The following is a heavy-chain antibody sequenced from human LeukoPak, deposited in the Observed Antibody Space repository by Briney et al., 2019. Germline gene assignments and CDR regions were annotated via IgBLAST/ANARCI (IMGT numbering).Heavy chain of an antibody. V-gene: IGHV3-30-3*01. Sequence: QAGGSLRLSCAASGFTFSSYAMHWVRQAPGKGLEWVAVISYDGSNKYYADSVKGRFTISRDNSKNTLYLQMNSLRAEDTAVYYCARGRDWGSRSPLDYWGQGTMVTVSS. CDR3: ARGRDWGSRSPLDY. CDR1: GFTFSSYA. CDR2: ISYDGSNK. D-gene: IGHD7-27*01. J-gene: IGHJ4*02.